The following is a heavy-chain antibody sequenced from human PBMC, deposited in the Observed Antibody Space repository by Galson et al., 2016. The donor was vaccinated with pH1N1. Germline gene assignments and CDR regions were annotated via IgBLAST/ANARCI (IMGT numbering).Heavy chain of an antibody. Sequence: SLRLSCAASGFTFSSCAMHWVRQAPDKGLEWVAVISYDGSHKYHADSVRGRFTISRDNSKNTVYLQMDSLRPDDTAEYFCAKVGLHDPSGHFYYMDVWGKGTTVTVSS. CDR3: AKVGLHDPSGHFYYMDV. CDR2: ISYDGSHK. D-gene: IGHD3-16*01. V-gene: IGHV3-30-3*01. J-gene: IGHJ6*03. CDR1: GFTFSSCA.